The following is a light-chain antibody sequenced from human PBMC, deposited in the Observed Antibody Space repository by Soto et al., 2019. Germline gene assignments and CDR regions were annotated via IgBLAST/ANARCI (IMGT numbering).Light chain of an antibody. V-gene: IGKV1-9*01. CDR1: QDIHTF. Sequence: DIQLTQSPSILSASVGEKITITCRASQDIHTFLALYQKKPEKAPILLISSASTLQSGVPSSFGGSRSGSEFTLTTSSLPPEDFGTYYCPQLHAYPLTFGGGTTVDI. J-gene: IGKJ4*01. CDR3: PQLHAYPLT. CDR2: SAS.